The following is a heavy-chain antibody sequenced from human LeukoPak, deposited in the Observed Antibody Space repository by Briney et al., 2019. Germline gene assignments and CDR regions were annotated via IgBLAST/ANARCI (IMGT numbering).Heavy chain of an antibody. CDR3: ARGTANFWSGYSLHFDY. J-gene: IGHJ4*02. Sequence: ASVKVSCKASGYTFTSYYMHWVRQAPGQGLEWMGIINPSGGSTSYAQKFQGRVTMTRDTSTSTVYMEVSSLRSEDTAVYYCARGTANFWSGYSLHFDYWGQGTLATVSS. CDR1: GYTFTSYY. V-gene: IGHV1-46*01. CDR2: INPSGGST. D-gene: IGHD3-3*01.